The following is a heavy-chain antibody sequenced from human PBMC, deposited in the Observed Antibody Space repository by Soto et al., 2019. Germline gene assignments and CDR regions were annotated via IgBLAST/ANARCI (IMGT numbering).Heavy chain of an antibody. Sequence: GGSLRLSYAGSGFKLSNYEMNWDRQAPGKGLEWVSYISTGGSSIYYADSVKGRFTIARDNGKNSVYLQMSRLRAEDTATYYCARERGGLSGADVWGQGTTVTVSS. D-gene: IGHD1-26*01. CDR3: ARERGGLSGADV. J-gene: IGHJ6*02. CDR2: ISTGGSSI. CDR1: GFKLSNYE. V-gene: IGHV3-48*03.